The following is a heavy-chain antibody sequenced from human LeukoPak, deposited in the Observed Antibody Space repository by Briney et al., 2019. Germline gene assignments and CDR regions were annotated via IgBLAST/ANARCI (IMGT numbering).Heavy chain of an antibody. V-gene: IGHV4-59*01. J-gene: IGHJ5*02. CDR3: ARYCSGGSCPNWFDP. CDR2: IYYSGST. CDR1: GGYISSYY. Sequence: SETLSLTCTVSGGYISSYYWSWIRQPPGKGLEWIGYIYYSGSTNYNPSLKSRVTISVDTSKNQFSLKLSSVTAADTAVYYCARYCSGGSCPNWFDPWGQGTLVTVSS. D-gene: IGHD2-15*01.